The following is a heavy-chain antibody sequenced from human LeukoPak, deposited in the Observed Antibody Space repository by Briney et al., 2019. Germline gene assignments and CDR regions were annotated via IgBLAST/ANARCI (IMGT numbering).Heavy chain of an antibody. D-gene: IGHD2-8*01. CDR1: GFTFSYAW. J-gene: IGHJ4*02. Sequence: AGGSLRLSCAASGFTFSYAWMSWVSQAPGKGLEWLGRVRSKTDGGATDYAAPVKGRFTISRDDSKTTLFLQMNSLKSEDTAVYYCTTGVIWGQGTLVTVSS. CDR2: VRSKTDGGAT. CDR3: TTGVI. V-gene: IGHV3-15*01.